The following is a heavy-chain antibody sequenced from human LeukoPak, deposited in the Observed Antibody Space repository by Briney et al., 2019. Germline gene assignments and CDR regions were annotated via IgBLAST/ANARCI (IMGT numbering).Heavy chain of an antibody. D-gene: IGHD3/OR15-3a*01. Sequence: QTLSLTCTVSGGSISSGGYYWSWIRQHPGKGLEWIGYIYYSGSTYYNPSLKSRVTISVDTSKNQFSLKLSSVTAADTAVYYCARGLESFVDLSLAFDIWGQGTMVTVSS. CDR3: ARGLESFVDLSLAFDI. V-gene: IGHV4-31*03. J-gene: IGHJ3*02. CDR2: IYYSGST. CDR1: GGSISSGGYY.